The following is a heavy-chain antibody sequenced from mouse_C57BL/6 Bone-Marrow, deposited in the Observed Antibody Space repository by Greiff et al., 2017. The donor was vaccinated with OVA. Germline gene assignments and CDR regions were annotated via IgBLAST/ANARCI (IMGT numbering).Heavy chain of an antibody. CDR3: ASYGYGTY. V-gene: IGHV1-76*01. J-gene: IGHJ3*01. D-gene: IGHD2-2*01. CDR2: IYPGSGNT. CDR1: GYTFTDYY. Sequence: VKLQESGAELVRPGASVKLSCKASGYTFTDYYINWVKQRPGQGLEWIARIYPGSGNTYYNEKFKGKATLTAEKSSSTAYMQLSSLTSEDSAVYFCASYGYGTYWGQGTLVTVSA.